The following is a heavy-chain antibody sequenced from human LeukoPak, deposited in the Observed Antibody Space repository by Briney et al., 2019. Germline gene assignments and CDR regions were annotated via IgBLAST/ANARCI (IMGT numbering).Heavy chain of an antibody. CDR3: ARLAGYYYYYMDV. V-gene: IGHV4-59*10. D-gene: IGHD6-19*01. CDR1: GGSFSGYY. CDR2: IYTSGST. J-gene: IGHJ6*03. Sequence: SETLSLTCAVYGGSFSGYYWSWIRQPAGKGLEWIGRIYTSGSTNYNPSLKSRVTMSVDTSKNQFSLKLSSVTAADTAVYYCARLAGYYYYYMDVWGKGTTVTISS.